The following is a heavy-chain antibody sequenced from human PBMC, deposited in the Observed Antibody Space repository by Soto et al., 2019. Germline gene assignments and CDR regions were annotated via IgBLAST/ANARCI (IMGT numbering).Heavy chain of an antibody. V-gene: IGHV3-7*05. Sequence: PGGSLRLSCAASGFTFSIYWMRWFRQAPGKGLEWVANIKEDGSEKYYVDSVKGRFTISRDNAENSLYLQMSGLRAEDTAVYYCARGFKSAFDIWGQGTMVTV. CDR3: ARGFKSAFDI. CDR1: GFTFSIYW. CDR2: IKEDGSEK. J-gene: IGHJ3*02.